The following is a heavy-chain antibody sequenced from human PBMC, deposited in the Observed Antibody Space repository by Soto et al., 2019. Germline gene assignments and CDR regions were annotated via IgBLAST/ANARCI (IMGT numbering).Heavy chain of an antibody. CDR3: ARPYYDSSGPQGLDAFDI. V-gene: IGHV1-69*10. J-gene: IGHJ3*02. CDR2: IIPILGIA. CDR1: GGTFSSYT. D-gene: IGHD3-22*01. Sequence: GASVKVSCKASGGTFSSYTISWVRQAPGQGLEWMGGIIPILGIANYAQKFQGRVTITADKSTSTAYMELSSLRSEDTAVYYCARPYYDSSGPQGLDAFDIWGQGTMVTVSS.